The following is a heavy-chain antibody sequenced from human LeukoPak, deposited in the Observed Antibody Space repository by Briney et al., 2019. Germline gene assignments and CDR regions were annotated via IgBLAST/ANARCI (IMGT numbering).Heavy chain of an antibody. CDR1: EFTFRSYD. Sequence: PGRSLRLSCVASEFTFRSYDMHWVRQAPGKGLEWVAVISYDGSNKYYADSVKGRFTISRDNSKNTLYLQMNSLRVEDTAVYYCARGLLGCSAGSCSRALSAYWGQGTLVTVSS. V-gene: IGHV3-30*03. D-gene: IGHD2-15*01. CDR2: ISYDGSNK. J-gene: IGHJ4*02. CDR3: ARGLLGCSAGSCSRALSAY.